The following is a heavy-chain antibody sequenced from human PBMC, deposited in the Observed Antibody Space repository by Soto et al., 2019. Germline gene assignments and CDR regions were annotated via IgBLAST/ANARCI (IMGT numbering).Heavy chain of an antibody. J-gene: IGHJ4*02. Sequence: PGGSLRLSCAASGFTFSDYYMSWIRQAPGKGLEWVSYISSSGSTIYYADSVKGRFTISRDNAKNSLYLQMNSLRAEDTAVYYCAREPGYCSGGSCYSYYYFDYWGQGTLPTVSS. CDR2: ISSSGSTI. D-gene: IGHD2-15*01. CDR1: GFTFSDYY. V-gene: IGHV3-11*01. CDR3: AREPGYCSGGSCYSYYYFDY.